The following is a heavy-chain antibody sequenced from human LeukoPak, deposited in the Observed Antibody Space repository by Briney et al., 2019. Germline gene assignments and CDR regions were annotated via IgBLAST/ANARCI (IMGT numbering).Heavy chain of an antibody. Sequence: GGSPRLSCAASGFTFSSYEMNWVRQAPGKGLEWVSYISSSGSTIYYADSVKGRFTISRDNAKNSLYLQMNSLRAEDTAVYYCAELGVTMIGGVWGKGTTVTISS. V-gene: IGHV3-48*03. CDR2: ISSSGSTI. CDR1: GFTFSSYE. CDR3: AELGVTMIGGV. D-gene: IGHD3-10*02. J-gene: IGHJ6*04.